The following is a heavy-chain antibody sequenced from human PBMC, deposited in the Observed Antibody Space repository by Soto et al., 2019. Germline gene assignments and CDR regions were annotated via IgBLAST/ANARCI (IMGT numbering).Heavy chain of an antibody. D-gene: IGHD2-15*01. CDR3: AKSPQQDCSGGSCSEGGWWFDI. J-gene: IGHJ3*02. CDR1: GFTFSSYG. CDR2: ISYDGSNK. Sequence: QVQLVESGGGVVQPGRSLRLSCAASGFTFSSYGMHWVRQAPGKGLEWVAVISYDGSNKYYADSVKGRFTISRDNSKNTLYLQMNSLRAEDTAVYYCAKSPQQDCSGGSCSEGGWWFDIWGQGTMVTVSS. V-gene: IGHV3-30*18.